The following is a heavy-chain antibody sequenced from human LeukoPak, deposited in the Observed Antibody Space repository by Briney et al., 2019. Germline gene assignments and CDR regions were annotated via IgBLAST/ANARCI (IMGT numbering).Heavy chain of an antibody. Sequence: SETLSLTCTVSGASIGSYYWSWIRQPAGKGLEWIGRIYTSGSTNNNPSLKSRVTISVDKPKNQFSLKLSSVTAADTAVYYCARHYDSSAYWYYFDYWGQGTLVTVSS. CDR3: ARHYDSSAYWYYFDY. J-gene: IGHJ4*02. CDR2: IYTSGST. D-gene: IGHD3-22*01. V-gene: IGHV4-4*07. CDR1: GASIGSYY.